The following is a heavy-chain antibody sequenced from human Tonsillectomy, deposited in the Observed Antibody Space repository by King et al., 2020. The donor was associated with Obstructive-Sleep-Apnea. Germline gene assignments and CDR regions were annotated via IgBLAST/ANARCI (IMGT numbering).Heavy chain of an antibody. Sequence: VQLVESGGGAVQPGRSLRLSCVVSGFTFSSYAMHWVRQAPGKGLEWGAVISYEGGNKYYADSVKGRFTISRDNSKDTLYLQMNNLRPEDTAVFYCAGQLELPYYYYVMDVWGQGTTVTVSS. D-gene: IGHD1-7*01. V-gene: IGHV3-30*04. CDR3: AGQLELPYYYYVMDV. CDR1: GFTFSSYA. J-gene: IGHJ6*02. CDR2: ISYEGGNK.